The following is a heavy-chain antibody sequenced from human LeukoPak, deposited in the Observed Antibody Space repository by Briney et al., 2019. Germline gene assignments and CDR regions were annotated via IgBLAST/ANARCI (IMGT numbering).Heavy chain of an antibody. D-gene: IGHD2-15*01. J-gene: IGHJ3*02. CDR2: ISAYNGNT. Sequence: GASVKVSCKSSAYTFTSYGISWVRQAPGQGLEWMGWISAYNGNTNYTQKFQGRVTMTTDTSTSTVYMELRSLRSDDTAVYYCARGGYCSGGSCYPLDAFDTWGQGTMITVSS. CDR1: AYTFTSYG. V-gene: IGHV1-18*01. CDR3: ARGGYCSGGSCYPLDAFDT.